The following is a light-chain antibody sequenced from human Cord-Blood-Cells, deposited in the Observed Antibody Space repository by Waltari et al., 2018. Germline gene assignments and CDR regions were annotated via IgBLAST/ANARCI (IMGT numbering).Light chain of an antibody. J-gene: IGKJ3*01. Sequence: DIQMTQSPSSLSASVGDRVTITCQASQDISNYLNWYQQKPGKAPKLLIYDASNWETGVPSRFSGSRSGTDFTFTSSSLQPEEIATYYCQQYDNLPFTFGPGTKVDI. CDR2: DAS. CDR3: QQYDNLPFT. CDR1: QDISNY. V-gene: IGKV1-33*01.